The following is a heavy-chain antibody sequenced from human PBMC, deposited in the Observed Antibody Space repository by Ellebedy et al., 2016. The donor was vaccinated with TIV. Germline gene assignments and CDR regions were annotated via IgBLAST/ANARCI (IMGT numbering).Heavy chain of an antibody. CDR1: GYTFTSYD. CDR3: AREASYNGGGYYFDY. CDR2: MNPNSGNT. V-gene: IGHV1-8*01. Sequence: ASVKVSXKASGYTFTSYDINWVRQATGQGLEWMGWMNPNSGNTGYVQKFQGRVTMTRNTSISTAYMELSSLRSEDTAVYYCAREASYNGGGYYFDYWGQGTLVTVSS. D-gene: IGHD5-24*01. J-gene: IGHJ4*02.